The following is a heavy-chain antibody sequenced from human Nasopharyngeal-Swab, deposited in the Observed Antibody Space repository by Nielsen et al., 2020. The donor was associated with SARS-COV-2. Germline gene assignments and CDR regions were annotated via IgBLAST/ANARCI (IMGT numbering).Heavy chain of an antibody. CDR2: IYYSTNT. J-gene: IGHJ6*03. CDR3: ARHTYHYYYFYMDV. V-gene: IGHV4-59*08. D-gene: IGHD2-21*01. Sequence: WIRQPPGKGLEWIGYIYYSTNTNYNPSRSTSYNPFLKSRVTISMDTSRSQFSLKLSSVTAADSAVYYCARHTYHYYYFYMDVWGRGTTVTVSS.